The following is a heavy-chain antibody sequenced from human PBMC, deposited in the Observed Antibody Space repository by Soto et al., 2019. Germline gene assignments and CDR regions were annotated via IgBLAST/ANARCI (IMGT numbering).Heavy chain of an antibody. J-gene: IGHJ4*02. D-gene: IGHD3-3*01. CDR3: ARGGSGYTWFNEF. CDR2: IIPVFQTA. CDR1: GGLFSSYP. Sequence: QEQLVQSGAEVKKPGSSVKVSCKASGGLFSSYPISWVRQVPGQGLEWMGGIIPVFQTAYYTQRIQGRVTITADESTNTAYMELSSLISEDTAMYYCARGGSGYTWFNEFWGQGTLVTVSS. V-gene: IGHV1-69*01.